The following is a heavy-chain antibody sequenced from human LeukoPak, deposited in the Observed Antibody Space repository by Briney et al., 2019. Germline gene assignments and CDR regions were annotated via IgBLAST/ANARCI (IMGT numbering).Heavy chain of an antibody. CDR1: GFTFGSHW. V-gene: IGHV3-74*01. CDR3: ASTNRLDY. Sequence: GGSLRLSCAASGFTFGSHWMHWVRQAPGKGPVWVSRINSDGSSTSYADSAKGRFTISRDNAKNTLYLQMNSLRVEDTAVYYCASTNRLDYWGQGTLVTVSS. D-gene: IGHD2/OR15-2a*01. CDR2: INSDGSST. J-gene: IGHJ4*02.